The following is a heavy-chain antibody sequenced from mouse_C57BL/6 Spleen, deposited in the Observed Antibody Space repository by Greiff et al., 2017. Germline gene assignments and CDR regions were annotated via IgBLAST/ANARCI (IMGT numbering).Heavy chain of an antibody. CDR3: ARHEDTTVVAPDWYFDV. CDR2: ISNLAYSI. D-gene: IGHD1-1*01. Sequence: EVQGVESGGGLVQPGGSLKLSCAASGFTFSDYGMAWVRQAPRKGPEWVAFISNLAYSIYYADTVTGRFTISRENAKNTLYLEMSSLRSEDTAMYYCARHEDTTVVAPDWYFDVWGTGTTVTVSS. V-gene: IGHV5-15*01. J-gene: IGHJ1*03. CDR1: GFTFSDYG.